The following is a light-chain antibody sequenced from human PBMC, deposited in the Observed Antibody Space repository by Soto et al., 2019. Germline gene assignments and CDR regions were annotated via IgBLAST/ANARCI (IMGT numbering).Light chain of an antibody. V-gene: IGKV1-5*01. Sequence: DVQMTQSPSTLSASVGDRVTITCRASQSISSWLAWYQQKPGKAPKLLIYDASSLASGVPSRFSGSGSGTEFTLTISSLQPDDFATYYCQQYNHYPWTFGQGTKVDIK. CDR3: QQYNHYPWT. CDR1: QSISSW. J-gene: IGKJ1*01. CDR2: DAS.